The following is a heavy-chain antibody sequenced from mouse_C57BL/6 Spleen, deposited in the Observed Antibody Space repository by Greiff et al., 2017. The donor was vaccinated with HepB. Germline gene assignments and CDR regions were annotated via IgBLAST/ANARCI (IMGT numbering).Heavy chain of an antibody. CDR3: AREGDDRQYYFDY. CDR1: GYTFTSYW. V-gene: IGHV1-64*01. D-gene: IGHD2-12*01. J-gene: IGHJ2*01. CDR2: IHPNSGST. Sequence: QVQLQQPGAELVKPGASVKLSCKASGYTFTSYWMHWVKQRPGQGLEWIGMIHPNSGSTNYNEKFKSKATLTVDKSSSTAYMQLSSLTSEDSAVYYCAREGDDRQYYFDYWGQGTTLTVSS.